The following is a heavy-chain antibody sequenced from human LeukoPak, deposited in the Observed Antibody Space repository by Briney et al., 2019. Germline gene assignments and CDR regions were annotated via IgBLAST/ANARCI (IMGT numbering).Heavy chain of an antibody. D-gene: IGHD5-12*01. J-gene: IGHJ4*02. CDR3: AKVQRSDFDMNFDS. V-gene: IGHV3-23*01. CDR1: GFTFSSYV. Sequence: GGSLRLSCAASGFTFSSYVMNWLRQAPGEGLEWVSTISGSDDRTFYADSVKGRFTISRDNSKNTVYLQMNSLRAGDTAVYYCAKVQRSDFDMNFDSWGQGTLATVSS. CDR2: ISGSDDRT.